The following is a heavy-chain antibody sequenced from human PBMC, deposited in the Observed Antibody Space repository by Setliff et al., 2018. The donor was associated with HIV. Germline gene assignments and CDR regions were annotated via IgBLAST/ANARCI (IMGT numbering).Heavy chain of an antibody. D-gene: IGHD6-19*01. CDR1: GFTFSSYW. V-gene: IGHV3-7*03. J-gene: IGHJ5*02. CDR3: ARDGIGTVADWFDT. Sequence: GGSLRLSCAASGFTFSSYWMSWVRQAPGKGLEWVAIIKQDGSEKYYVDSVKGRFTISRDNAKNSVYLQMNSLRVDDTAVYYCARDGIGTVADWFDTWGQGTLVTVSS. CDR2: IKQDGSEK.